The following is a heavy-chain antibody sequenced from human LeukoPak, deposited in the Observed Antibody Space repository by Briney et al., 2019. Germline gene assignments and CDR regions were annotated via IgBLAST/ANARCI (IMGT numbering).Heavy chain of an antibody. V-gene: IGHV4-59*01. CDR1: GCSISRYY. CDR2: IYYSGST. J-gene: IGHJ2*01. Sequence: PSETLSLTCTASGCSISRYYWSWLRQPPGKGLEWIGYIYYSGSTNYNPSLKSRVTISLDTSKNQFSLKLSSVTAADTAVYYCERVGAQQQLLWYFDLRGRGTLVTVSS. CDR3: ERVGAQQQLLWYFDL. D-gene: IGHD6-13*01.